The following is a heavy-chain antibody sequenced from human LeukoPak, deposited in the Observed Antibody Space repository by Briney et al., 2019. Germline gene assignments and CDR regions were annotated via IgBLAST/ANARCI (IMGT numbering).Heavy chain of an antibody. V-gene: IGHV1-18*01. J-gene: IGHJ4*02. Sequence: ASVKVSCKASGYTFTDYGVHWVRQAPGQGLEWMGWISTYNGNTHYVQNLQDRVAMTTDASTSTAFMELRSLRSDAAAVYYCARVLGRQIAVAGDDYWGRGTLVTVSS. CDR3: ARVLGRQIAVAGDDY. CDR2: ISTYNGNT. D-gene: IGHD6-19*01. CDR1: GYTFTDYG.